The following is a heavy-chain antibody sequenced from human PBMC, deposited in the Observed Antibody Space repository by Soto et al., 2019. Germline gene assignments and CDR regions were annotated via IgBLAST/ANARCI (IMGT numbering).Heavy chain of an antibody. V-gene: IGHV4-31*03. CDR1: GGSISRGGYY. J-gene: IGHJ6*03. D-gene: IGHD5-12*01. Sequence: PSETLSLTCTVSGGSISRGGYYWSWIRQHPGKGLEWIGYIYYSGGTYYNPSLKSRVTISVDTSENQFSLRLSSVTAADTAVYYCARKDSGYADYMDVWGNGTTVTVSS. CDR3: ARKDSGYADYMDV. CDR2: IYYSGGT.